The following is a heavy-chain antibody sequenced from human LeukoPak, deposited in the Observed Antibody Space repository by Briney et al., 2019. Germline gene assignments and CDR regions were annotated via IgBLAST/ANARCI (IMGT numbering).Heavy chain of an antibody. V-gene: IGHV3-23*01. J-gene: IGHJ4*02. Sequence: GGPLRLSCAASGFTFSSYAMSWVRQAPGEGLEWVSAISGSGGSTYYADSVKGRFTISRDNSKNTLYLQMNSLRAEDTAVYYCAKVDPITMIVVAPADYWGQGTLVTVSS. CDR2: ISGSGGST. CDR3: AKVDPITMIVVAPADY. D-gene: IGHD3-22*01. CDR1: GFTFSSYA.